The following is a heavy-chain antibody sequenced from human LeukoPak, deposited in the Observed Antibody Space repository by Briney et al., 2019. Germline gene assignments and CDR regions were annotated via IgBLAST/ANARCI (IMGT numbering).Heavy chain of an antibody. V-gene: IGHV3-30-3*01. Sequence: GRSLRLSCAASGFTFSSYAMHWVRQAPGKGLEWVAVISYDGSNKYYADSVKGRFTISRDNSKNTLCLQMNSLRAEDTAVYYCARDQGAAYYYSNMDVWGQGTTVTVSS. J-gene: IGHJ6*02. CDR2: ISYDGSNK. CDR1: GFTFSSYA. D-gene: IGHD3-16*01. CDR3: ARDQGAAYYYSNMDV.